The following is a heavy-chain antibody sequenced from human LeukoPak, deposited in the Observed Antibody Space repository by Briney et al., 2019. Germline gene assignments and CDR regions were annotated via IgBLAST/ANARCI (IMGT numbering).Heavy chain of an antibody. V-gene: IGHV3-30-3*01. CDR1: GFTFSRYA. Sequence: PGRSLRLSCAASGFTFSRYAMHWVRQAPGKGLEWVAVVSYDGSNKYYADSVKGRFTISRDNSKNALYLQMNSLRAEDTALYYCATTQSSLYYYYYYMDVWGKGTTVTVSS. D-gene: IGHD2/OR15-2a*01. CDR3: ATTQSSLYYYYYYMDV. J-gene: IGHJ6*03. CDR2: VSYDGSNK.